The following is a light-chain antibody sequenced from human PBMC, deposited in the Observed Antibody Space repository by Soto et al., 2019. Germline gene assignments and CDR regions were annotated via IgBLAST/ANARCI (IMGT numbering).Light chain of an antibody. CDR2: DAS. J-gene: IGKJ5*01. V-gene: IGKV3-11*01. CDR1: QSVSIY. Sequence: EVVLTQSPATLSLPPGERATLSCRASQSVSIYLAWYQQKPGQAPRLLIYDASKRATGIPARFSGSGSGTDFTLTISSLEPEDFAVYYCQQRSNWLITCGQGTRLEIK. CDR3: QQRSNWLIT.